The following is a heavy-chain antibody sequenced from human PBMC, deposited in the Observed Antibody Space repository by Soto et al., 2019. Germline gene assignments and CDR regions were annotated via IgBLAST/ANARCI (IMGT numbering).Heavy chain of an antibody. CDR3: ADIAAYYSSGFRIDS. CDR2: ILWDDDE. D-gene: IGHD3-22*01. CDR1: GFSRSTTGVG. Sequence: QITLKESGPTLVKATQTLTLTFTCSGFSRSTTGVGGCWIRQPPGKALEMLALILWDDDERYSPSLRSRLTITTDTSKNQVVLTMASMYPVDTATHYCADIAAYYSSGFRIDSWGQGTLVTVSS. V-gene: IGHV2-5*02. J-gene: IGHJ4*02.